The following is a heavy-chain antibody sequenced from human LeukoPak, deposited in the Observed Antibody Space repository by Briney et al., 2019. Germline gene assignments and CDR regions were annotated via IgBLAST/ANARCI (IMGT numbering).Heavy chain of an antibody. V-gene: IGHV4-61*05. CDR3: ARHLGPGWHAMDV. Sequence: SETLSLTCTVSGGSISSSSYFWSWIRQPPGKGLEWIGYVYYSGSTNYNPSLESRVTISVETSKTQFSLRLSSVTAADTAVYYCARHLGPGWHAMDVWGQGTTVTVSS. CDR2: VYYSGST. CDR1: GGSISSSSYF. J-gene: IGHJ6*02. D-gene: IGHD2-15*01.